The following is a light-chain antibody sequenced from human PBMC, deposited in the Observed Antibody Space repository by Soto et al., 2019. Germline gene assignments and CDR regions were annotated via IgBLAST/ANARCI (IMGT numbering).Light chain of an antibody. J-gene: IGLJ3*02. Sequence: QSALTQPRSVSGSPGQSVTISCTGTNSDIGGYNYVSWYQQHPGKAPKVMIYDVSRRPSGVPDCFSGSKSGNTASLTISGLQAEDEADYYCCSVAAKDTVWVFGGGTKVTVL. V-gene: IGLV2-11*01. CDR1: NSDIGGYNY. CDR3: CSVAAKDTVWV. CDR2: DVS.